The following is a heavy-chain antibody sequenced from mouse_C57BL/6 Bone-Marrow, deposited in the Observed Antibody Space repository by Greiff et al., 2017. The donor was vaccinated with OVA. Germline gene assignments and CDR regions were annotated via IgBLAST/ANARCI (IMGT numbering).Heavy chain of an antibody. J-gene: IGHJ1*03. CDR2: IYPGSGST. D-gene: IGHD1-1*01. CDR1: GYTFTSYW. Sequence: QVQLQQPGAELVKPGASVTMSCKASGYTFTSYWITWVKQRPGQGLEWIGDIYPGSGSTNYNEKFKSKATLTVDTTSSTAYMQLSSLTSEDSAVDYCARGYYGSSWYFDVWGTGTTVTVSS. V-gene: IGHV1-55*01. CDR3: ARGYYGSSWYFDV.